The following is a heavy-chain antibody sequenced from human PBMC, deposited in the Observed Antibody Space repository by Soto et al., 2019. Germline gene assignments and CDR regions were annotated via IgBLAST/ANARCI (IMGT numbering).Heavy chain of an antibody. Sequence: GESLRLSCTASGFTFSSYAMSWVRQAPGKGLELVSASSGSGGRTYYADSVKGRFTISRDNTKNTLYLQMNSLRAEDATVHYYVNDRETARAPSYFDHWGQGPLVTVYS. CDR2: SSGSGGRT. V-gene: IGHV3-23*01. J-gene: IGHJ4*02. CDR1: GFTFSSYA. D-gene: IGHD5-18*01. CDR3: VNDRETARAPSYFDH.